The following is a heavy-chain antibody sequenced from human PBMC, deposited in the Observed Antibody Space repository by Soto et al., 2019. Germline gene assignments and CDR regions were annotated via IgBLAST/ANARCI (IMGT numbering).Heavy chain of an antibody. Sequence: EVQLLESGGGLVQPGGSLRLSCAASGFTFSSYAMNWVRQAPGKGLEWVSVISGSGGSTYYADSVKGRFTISRDNSKNTLYLQLNSLRAEDTAVYYCAKRNYGSEFDYWGQGTLVTVSS. CDR2: ISGSGGST. D-gene: IGHD3-10*01. CDR1: GFTFSSYA. V-gene: IGHV3-23*01. J-gene: IGHJ4*02. CDR3: AKRNYGSEFDY.